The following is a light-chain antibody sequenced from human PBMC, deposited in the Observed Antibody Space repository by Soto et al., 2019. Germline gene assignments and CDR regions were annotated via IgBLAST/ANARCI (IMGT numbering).Light chain of an antibody. CDR2: GGS. V-gene: IGKV3-20*01. CDR3: QQYSSSRT. J-gene: IGKJ1*01. CDR1: QSVSSNH. Sequence: DIVLTQSPGTLSLSPGERATLYCRASQSVSSNHLAWYQQKPGQAPRLLIYGGSSGATGIPVRFSGSGSETDFTLTITRREPEDFAMYYCQQYSSSRTFGQAFKV.